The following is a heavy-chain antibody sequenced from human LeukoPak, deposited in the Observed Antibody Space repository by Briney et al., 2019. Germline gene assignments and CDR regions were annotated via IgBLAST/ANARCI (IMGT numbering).Heavy chain of an antibody. CDR3: AREHSSGWYSKDDY. D-gene: IGHD6-19*01. CDR2: ISAYNGNT. Sequence: GASVKVSCKASGYTFTSYGISWVRRAPGQGLEWMGWISAYNGNTNYAQKLQGRVTMTTDTSTSTAYMELRSLRSDDTAVYYCAREHSSGWYSKDDYWGQGTLVTVSP. CDR1: GYTFTSYG. V-gene: IGHV1-18*01. J-gene: IGHJ4*02.